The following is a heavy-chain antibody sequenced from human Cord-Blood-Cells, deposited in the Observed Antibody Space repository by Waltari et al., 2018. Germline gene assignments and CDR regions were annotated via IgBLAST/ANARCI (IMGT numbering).Heavy chain of an antibody. D-gene: IGHD2-2*01. J-gene: IGHJ4*02. CDR2: IYYSGST. CDR3: ASWKRGYCSSTSCYYFDY. Sequence: QLQLQESGPGLVKPSETLSLTCTVSGGSISSSSYYWGWIRKPPGKGREWIGSIYYSGSTYYNPSLKSRFTISVDTSKNQFSLKLSSVTAADTAVYYCASWKRGYCSSTSCYYFDYWGQGTLVTVSS. CDR1: GGSISSSSYY. V-gene: IGHV4-39*01.